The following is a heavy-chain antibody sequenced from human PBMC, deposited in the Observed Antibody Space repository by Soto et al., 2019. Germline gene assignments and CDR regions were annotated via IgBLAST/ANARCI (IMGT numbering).Heavy chain of an antibody. D-gene: IGHD2-2*01. Sequence: ASVKVPRKVSGYTLTVLSMHWVRQSPGKGLEWMGGFDPEDGETIYAQKFQGRVTMTEDTSTDTAYMELSSLRSEDTAVYYCATLVILYCSSTSCRQMDVWGKGTTVTVSS. V-gene: IGHV1-24*01. CDR2: FDPEDGET. CDR3: ATLVILYCSSTSCRQMDV. J-gene: IGHJ6*04. CDR1: GYTLTVLS.